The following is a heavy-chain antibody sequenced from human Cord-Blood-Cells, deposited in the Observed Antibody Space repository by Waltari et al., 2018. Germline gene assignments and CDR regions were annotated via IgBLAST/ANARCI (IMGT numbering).Heavy chain of an antibody. D-gene: IGHD3-3*01. J-gene: IGHJ4*02. CDR1: GGSFSGYY. V-gene: IGHV4-34*01. Sequence: QVQLQQWGAGLLKPSETLSLTCAVCGGSFSGYYWSWIRQPPGKGLEWIGEINHSGSTNYNPSLKSRVTISVDTSKNQFSLKLSSVTAADTAVYYCARQRSDFWSGYFPYYFDYWGQGTLVTVSS. CDR3: ARQRSDFWSGYFPYYFDY. CDR2: INHSGST.